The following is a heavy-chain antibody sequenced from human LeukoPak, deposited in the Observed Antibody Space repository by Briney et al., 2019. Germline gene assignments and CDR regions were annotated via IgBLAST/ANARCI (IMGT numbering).Heavy chain of an antibody. J-gene: IGHJ3*02. CDR3: ARHLGGSGSHDAFDI. D-gene: IGHD3-10*01. CDR1: GGPISSYY. Sequence: PSETLSLTCTVSGGPISSYYWSWIRQPPGKGLEWIGYFYYCGSTNYNPSLKSRVTISVDPSQNQFSLKLGSVTGPGTAVYYRARHLGGSGSHDAFDIWGRGAMVSVCS. CDR2: FYYCGST. V-gene: IGHV4-59*08.